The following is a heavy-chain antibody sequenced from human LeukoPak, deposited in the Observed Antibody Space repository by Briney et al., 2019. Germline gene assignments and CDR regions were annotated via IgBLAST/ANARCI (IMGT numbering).Heavy chain of an antibody. V-gene: IGHV4-59*08. CDR3: ARLGKVRGYYYGMDV. CDR1: GGSISSYC. D-gene: IGHD3-10*01. J-gene: IGHJ6*02. Sequence: SETLSLTCTVSGGSISSYCWSWIRQPPGKGLEWIGYIYYSGSTNYNPSLKSRVTISVDTSKNQFSLKLSSVTAADTAVYYCARLGKVRGYYYGMDVWGQGTTVTVSS. CDR2: IYYSGST.